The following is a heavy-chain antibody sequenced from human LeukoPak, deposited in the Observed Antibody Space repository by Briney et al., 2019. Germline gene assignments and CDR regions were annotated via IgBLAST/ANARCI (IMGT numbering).Heavy chain of an antibody. CDR2: ISSSGSTI. D-gene: IGHD5-12*01. V-gene: IGHV3-48*03. Sequence: GGSLRLSCAASGFTFSSYEMNWVRQAPGKGLEWVSYISSSGSTIYYADSVKGRFTISRDNAKNSLYLQMNSLRAEDTAVYYCARVVAASFYYYYYYMDVWGKGTTVTISS. CDR3: ARVVAASFYYYYYYMDV. CDR1: GFTFSSYE. J-gene: IGHJ6*03.